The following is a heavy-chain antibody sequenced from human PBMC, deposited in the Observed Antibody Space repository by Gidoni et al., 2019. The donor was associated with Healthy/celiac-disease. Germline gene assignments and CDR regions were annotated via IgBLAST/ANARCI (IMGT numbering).Heavy chain of an antibody. J-gene: IGHJ4*02. D-gene: IGHD3-10*01. CDR1: SYA. CDR2: ISYDGSNK. CDR3: ARGSYYYGSGSIDY. Sequence: SYAMHWVRQAPGKGLEWVAVISYDGSNKYYADSVKGRFTISRDNSKNTLYLQMNSLRAEDTAVYYCARGSYYYGSGSIDYWGQGTLVTVSS. V-gene: IGHV3-30*04.